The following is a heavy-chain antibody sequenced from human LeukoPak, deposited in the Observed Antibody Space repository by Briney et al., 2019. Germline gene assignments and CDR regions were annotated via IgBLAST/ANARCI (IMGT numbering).Heavy chain of an antibody. Sequence: GASVKVSCKASGGTFSSYAISWVRQAPGQGLEWMGGIIPIFGTANYAQKFQGRVTITADDSTSTAYMELSSLRSEDTAVYYCAREGTVAYQGTHWFDPWGQGTLVTVSS. CDR2: IIPIFGTA. CDR1: GGTFSSYA. V-gene: IGHV1-69*01. CDR3: AREGTVAYQGTHWFDP. D-gene: IGHD6-19*01. J-gene: IGHJ5*02.